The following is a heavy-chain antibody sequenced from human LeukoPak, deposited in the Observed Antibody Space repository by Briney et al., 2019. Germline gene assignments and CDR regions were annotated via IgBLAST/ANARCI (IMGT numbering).Heavy chain of an antibody. V-gene: IGHV4-59*08. CDR3: ARMSIAARPWYYGMDV. CDR2: IYYSGST. Sequence: SETLSLTCTVSGGSISSYYWSWIRQPPGKGLEWIGYIYYSGSTNYNPSLKSRVTISVDTSKNQFSLKLSPVTAADTAAYYCARMSIAARPWYYGMDVWGQGTTVTVSS. CDR1: GGSISSYY. J-gene: IGHJ6*02. D-gene: IGHD6-6*01.